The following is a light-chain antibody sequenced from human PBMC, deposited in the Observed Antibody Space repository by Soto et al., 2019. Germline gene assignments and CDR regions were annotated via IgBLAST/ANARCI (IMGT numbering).Light chain of an antibody. CDR2: GPS. Sequence: EIVLTQSPGTLSLSPGERATLSCRASQSVSNNFLAWYQHRPGQAPRLLIYGPSTRATGIPDRFSGSGSGTDFTLTISRLEPEDFAVYYCQQYGNSPQTFGQGTKVDIK. J-gene: IGKJ1*01. CDR3: QQYGNSPQT. V-gene: IGKV3-20*01. CDR1: QSVSNNF.